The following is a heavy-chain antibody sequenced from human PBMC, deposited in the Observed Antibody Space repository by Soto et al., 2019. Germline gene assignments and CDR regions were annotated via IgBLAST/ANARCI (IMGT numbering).Heavy chain of an antibody. J-gene: IGHJ4*02. Sequence: QVTLKESGPTLVKPTQTLTLTCTFSGFSLSSSGVGVGWIRQPPGKALEWLALIFWDDDKRYSPSLRCRLAITKDTSRNQVVLTLTNMDPVDTATYYCAHRLGEFGSRLAFDYWGQGTLVTVSS. CDR3: AHRLGEFGSRLAFDY. D-gene: IGHD3-16*01. CDR1: GFSLSSSGVG. CDR2: IFWDDDK. V-gene: IGHV2-5*02.